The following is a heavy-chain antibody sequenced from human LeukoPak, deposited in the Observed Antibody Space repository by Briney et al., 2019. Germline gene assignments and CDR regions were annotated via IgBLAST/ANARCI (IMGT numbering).Heavy chain of an antibody. CDR2: IFYSGST. CDR3: ARAPQYCSGTACYPYYYGMDV. CDR1: GGSISSYY. J-gene: IGHJ6*02. D-gene: IGHD2-2*01. Sequence: SETLSLSCTVSGGSISSYYWSWIRQPPGRGLEWIGCIFYSGSTNYNPSLASRVTISVDTSKNHFSLRLSSVTAADTAVYYCARAPQYCSGTACYPYYYGMDVWGQGTTVTVSS. V-gene: IGHV4-59*01.